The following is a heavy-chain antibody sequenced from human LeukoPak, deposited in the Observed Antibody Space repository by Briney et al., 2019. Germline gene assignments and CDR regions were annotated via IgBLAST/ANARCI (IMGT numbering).Heavy chain of an antibody. D-gene: IGHD3-10*01. Sequence: SVKVSCKASGGTFSSYAISWVRQAPGQGLEWMGRIIPIFGTANYAQKFQGRVTITTDESTSSAYMELSSLRSEDTAVYYCARVGDYYGSGANWFDPWGQGTLVTVSS. CDR3: ARVGDYYGSGANWFDP. J-gene: IGHJ5*02. CDR2: IIPIFGTA. V-gene: IGHV1-69*05. CDR1: GGTFSSYA.